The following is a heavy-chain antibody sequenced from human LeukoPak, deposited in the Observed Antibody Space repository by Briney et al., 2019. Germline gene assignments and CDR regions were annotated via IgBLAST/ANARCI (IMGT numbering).Heavy chain of an antibody. Sequence: ASVKVSCNASGYTFTDYYMHWVRQAPGQGLEWMGRIKPNSGDTNYAQKFQDRVTMTRDTSINTAYMELSRLKSDDTAVYYCARRVQTTGVFDYWGQGTLVTVSS. D-gene: IGHD2-8*01. J-gene: IGHJ4*02. CDR2: IKPNSGDT. V-gene: IGHV1-2*06. CDR1: GYTFTDYY. CDR3: ARRVQTTGVFDY.